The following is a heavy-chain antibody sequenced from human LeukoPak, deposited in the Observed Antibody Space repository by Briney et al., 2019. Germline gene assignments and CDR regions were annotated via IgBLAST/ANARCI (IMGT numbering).Heavy chain of an antibody. CDR1: GGSIRNYY. V-gene: IGHV4-59*01. CDR2: IFHGGST. CDR3: ARGISGYSRIFDY. D-gene: IGHD3-22*01. Sequence: SETLSLTCTVSGGSIRNYYWLWIRQPPAKGLEWVGYIFHGGSTNYNPSLKNRVTISVDTSKIQFSLRLNSVTAADTAVYYCARGISGYSRIFDYWGQGTLVTVSS. J-gene: IGHJ4*02.